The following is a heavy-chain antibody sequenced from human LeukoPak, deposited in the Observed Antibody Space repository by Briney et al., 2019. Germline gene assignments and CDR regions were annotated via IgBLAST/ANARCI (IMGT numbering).Heavy chain of an antibody. CDR2: INHSGST. V-gene: IGHV4-34*01. Sequence: SETLSLTCAVYGGSFSGYYWSWIRQPPGKGLEWIGEINHSGSTNYNPSLKSRVTISVDTSKNQFSLKLSSVIAADTAVYYCARLRYCTGGSCADPYYFDYWGQGTLVTVSS. J-gene: IGHJ4*02. CDR1: GGSFSGYY. D-gene: IGHD2-15*01. CDR3: ARLRYCTGGSCADPYYFDY.